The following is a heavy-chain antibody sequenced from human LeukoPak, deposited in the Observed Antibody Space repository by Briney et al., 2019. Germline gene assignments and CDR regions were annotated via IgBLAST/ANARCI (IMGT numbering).Heavy chain of an antibody. CDR2: INHSGST. J-gene: IGHJ4*02. CDR1: GVSFSGYY. CDR3: ARVYSSGWYWDY. D-gene: IGHD6-19*01. V-gene: IGHV4-34*01. Sequence: PSETLSLTCAVYGVSFSGYYWSWIRQPPGKGLEWIGEINHSGSTNYNPSLKSRVTISVDKSKNQFSLKLSSVTAADTAVYYCARVYSSGWYWDYWGQGTLVTVSS.